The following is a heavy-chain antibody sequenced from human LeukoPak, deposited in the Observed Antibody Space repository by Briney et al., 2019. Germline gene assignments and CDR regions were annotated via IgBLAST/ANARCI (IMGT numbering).Heavy chain of an antibody. D-gene: IGHD6-6*01. CDR3: ARDLPYSSSSNFDY. J-gene: IGHJ4*02. Sequence: SETLSLTCTVSGGSISSYYWSWIRQPAGKGLEWIGRIYTSGSTNYNPSLKSRVTMSVDTSKNQFSLKLSSVTAADTAVHYCARDLPYSSSSNFDYWGQGTLVTVSS. CDR1: GGSISSYY. CDR2: IYTSGST. V-gene: IGHV4-4*07.